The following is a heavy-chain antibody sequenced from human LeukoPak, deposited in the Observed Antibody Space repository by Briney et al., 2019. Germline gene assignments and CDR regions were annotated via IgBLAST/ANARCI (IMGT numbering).Heavy chain of an antibody. D-gene: IGHD3-10*01. V-gene: IGHV4-30-2*01. Sequence: NPSQTLSLTCTVSDGSISSGGYYWSWIRQPPGKGLEWIGYIYHSGSTYYNPSLKSRVTISVDTSKNQFSLKLSSVTAADTAVYYCARHGPYYYGSASSSYWYFDLWGRGTLVTVSS. J-gene: IGHJ2*01. CDR1: DGSISSGGYY. CDR2: IYHSGST. CDR3: ARHGPYYYGSASSSYWYFDL.